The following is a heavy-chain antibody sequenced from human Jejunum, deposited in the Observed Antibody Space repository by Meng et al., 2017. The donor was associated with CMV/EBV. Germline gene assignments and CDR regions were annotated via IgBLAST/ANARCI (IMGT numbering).Heavy chain of an antibody. CDR3: ARASRVLGGFDY. Sequence: QGQPGASGAEVKKPGASVKVSCKASGYTFTNYYMHWVRQAPGQGLEWMGIINTSVGYTSHAQKFQGRVTMTRDTSTSTVHMEVSSLRSADTAVYYCARASRVLGGFDYWGQGTLVTVSS. CDR1: GYTFTNYY. V-gene: IGHV1-46*01. D-gene: IGHD3-16*01. J-gene: IGHJ4*02. CDR2: INTSVGYT.